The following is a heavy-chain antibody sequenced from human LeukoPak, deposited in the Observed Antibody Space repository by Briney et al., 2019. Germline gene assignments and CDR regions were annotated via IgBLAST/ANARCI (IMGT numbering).Heavy chain of an antibody. Sequence: ASVKVSCKASGYTFTGYYIHWVRQAPGQGLEWMGWINPNSGGTNYAQKFQGRVTMTSDTSINTAYMELSRQRSDDTAMYYCASLNCNNGVCYNFDYWGQGTLVTVSS. D-gene: IGHD2-8*01. J-gene: IGHJ4*02. V-gene: IGHV1-2*02. CDR2: INPNSGGT. CDR3: ASLNCNNGVCYNFDY. CDR1: GYTFTGYY.